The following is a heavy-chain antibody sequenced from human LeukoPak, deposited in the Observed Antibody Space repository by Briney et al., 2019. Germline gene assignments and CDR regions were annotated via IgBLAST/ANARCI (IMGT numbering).Heavy chain of an antibody. D-gene: IGHD3-10*01. CDR3: ARNLPRYYYGSGSPGYFDL. CDR1: GGTFSSYA. CDR2: IIPIFGTA. Sequence: ASVKVSCXASGGTFSSYAISWVRQAPGQGLGWMGGIIPIFGTANYAQKFQGRVTITADESTSTAYMELSSLRSEDTAVYYCARNLPRYYYGSGSPGYFDLWGRGTLVTVSS. V-gene: IGHV1-69*13. J-gene: IGHJ2*01.